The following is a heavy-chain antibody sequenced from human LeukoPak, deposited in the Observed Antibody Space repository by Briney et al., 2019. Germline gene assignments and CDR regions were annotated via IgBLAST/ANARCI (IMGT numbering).Heavy chain of an antibody. CDR3: AREWLKWLAYHPDY. V-gene: IGHV1-2*02. D-gene: IGHD6-19*01. J-gene: IGHJ4*02. Sequence: ASVKVSCKASGYTFTGYYLHWVRQAPGQGLEWMGWINPNNGDTNYPQKFQGRVTMTKDTSISSAYMELSRLRSDDTAVYYCAREWLKWLAYHPDYWGQGTLVTVSS. CDR2: INPNNGDT. CDR1: GYTFTGYY.